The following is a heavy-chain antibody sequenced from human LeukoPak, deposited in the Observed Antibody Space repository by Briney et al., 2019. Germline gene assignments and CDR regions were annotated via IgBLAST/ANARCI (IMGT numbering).Heavy chain of an antibody. Sequence: GGSLRLSCAASGFTFSSYSMNWVRQAPGKGLEWVSSISSSSSYIYYADSVKGRFTISRDNAKNSLYLQMNSLRAEDTAVYYCARGSPNSSDAFDIWAKGQWSPSLQ. J-gene: IGHJ3*02. CDR1: GFTFSSYS. V-gene: IGHV3-21*01. D-gene: IGHD6-13*01. CDR3: ARGSPNSSDAFDI. CDR2: ISSSSSYI.